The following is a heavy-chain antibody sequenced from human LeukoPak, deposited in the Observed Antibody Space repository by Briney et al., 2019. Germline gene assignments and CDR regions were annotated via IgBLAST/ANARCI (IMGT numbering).Heavy chain of an antibody. J-gene: IGHJ4*02. CDR3: ARGSSGDYVDY. CDR1: GGSFSGYY. Sequence: KSSETLSLTCAVYGGSFSGYYWSWIRQPPGKGLEWIGEINHSGSTNYNPSLKSRVTISVDTSKNQFSLKLSSVTAADTAVYYCARGSSGDYVDYWGQGTLVTVSS. D-gene: IGHD2-21*01. CDR2: INHSGST. V-gene: IGHV4-34*01.